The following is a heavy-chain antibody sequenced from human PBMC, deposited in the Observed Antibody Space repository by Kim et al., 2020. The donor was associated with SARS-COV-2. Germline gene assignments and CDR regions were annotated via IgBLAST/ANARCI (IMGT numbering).Heavy chain of an antibody. V-gene: IGHV4-59*01. D-gene: IGHD3-16*01. J-gene: IGHJ3*02. Sequence: SETLSLTCTVSGGSISNYYWTWIRQPPGKGLEWIGYIYYSGSTNYNPSLKSRVTISADMSKNQFSLKLSSVTAADTALFYCARYDPGFSAFDIWGQGTMVTVSS. CDR1: GGSISNYY. CDR2: IYYSGST. CDR3: ARYDPGFSAFDI.